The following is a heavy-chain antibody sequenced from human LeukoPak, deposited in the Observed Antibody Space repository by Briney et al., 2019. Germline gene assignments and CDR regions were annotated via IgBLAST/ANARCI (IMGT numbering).Heavy chain of an antibody. J-gene: IGHJ4*02. CDR1: GFTFINYA. CDR2: ISGSGTIT. Sequence: GGSLRLSCAASGFTFINYAMSWVRQAPGKGLEWVSAISGSGTITYYADSVKGRFTISRDSSKNTLYLQMNSLRAEDTAVYYCAKRSYYDSSGYSDYWGQGTLVTASS. D-gene: IGHD3-22*01. V-gene: IGHV3-23*01. CDR3: AKRSYYDSSGYSDY.